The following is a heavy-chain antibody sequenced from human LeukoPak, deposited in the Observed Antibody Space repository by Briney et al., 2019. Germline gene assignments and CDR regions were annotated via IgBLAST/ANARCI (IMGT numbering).Heavy chain of an antibody. J-gene: IGHJ4*02. CDR2: IYSSGST. D-gene: IGHD6-19*01. V-gene: IGHV4-59*08. CDR3: ARHIGEWLVQGDY. CDR1: GGSITSYY. Sequence: SETLSLTCTVSGGSITSYYWSWIRQPPGKGLEWIGYIYSSGSTYYNPSLKSRVTISVDTSKNQFSLKLSSVTASDTAVYYCARHIGEWLVQGDYWGQGTLVTVSS.